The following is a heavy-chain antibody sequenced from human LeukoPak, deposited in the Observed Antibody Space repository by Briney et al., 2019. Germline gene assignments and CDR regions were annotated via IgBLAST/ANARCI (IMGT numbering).Heavy chain of an antibody. D-gene: IGHD2-8*01. CDR2: IIPIFGTA. CDR1: GGTFSSYA. CDR3: AGGPAGVQTFDP. Sequence: ASVKVSCKASGGTFSSYAISWVRQAPGQGLEWMGRIIPIFGTANYAQKFQGRVTITTDESTSTAYMELSSLRSEDTAVYYCAGGPAGVQTFDPWGQGTLVTVSS. V-gene: IGHV1-69*05. J-gene: IGHJ5*02.